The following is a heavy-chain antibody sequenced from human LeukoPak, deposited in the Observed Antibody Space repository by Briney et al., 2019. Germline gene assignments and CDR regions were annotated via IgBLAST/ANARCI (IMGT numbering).Heavy chain of an antibody. V-gene: IGHV3-20*04. D-gene: IGHD1-26*01. CDR2: ISGSGGST. CDR3: ARDPYSGSYGNYYYYFMDV. Sequence: PGGSLRLSCAASGFTFDDYGMSWVRQAPGKGLEWVSAISGSGGSTYYADSVKGRFTISRDNAKNSLYLQMNSLRAEDTAVYYCARDPYSGSYGNYYYYFMDVWGKGTTVTISS. CDR1: GFTFDDYG. J-gene: IGHJ6*03.